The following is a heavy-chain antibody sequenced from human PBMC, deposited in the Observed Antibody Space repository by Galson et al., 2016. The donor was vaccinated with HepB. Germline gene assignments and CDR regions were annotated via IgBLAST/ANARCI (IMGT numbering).Heavy chain of an antibody. V-gene: IGHV3-23*01. CDR2: ISGSGGST. CDR1: GFTFSSYA. J-gene: IGHJ4*01. D-gene: IGHD5-12*01. CDR3: AKLGGDSGSPY. Sequence: SLRLSCAASGFTFSSYAMSWVRQAPGKGLEWVSAISGSGGSTYYADSVKGRFTISRDNSKNTLYLQVNSLRADDTAVYYCAKLGGDSGSPYWGHGTLVTVSS.